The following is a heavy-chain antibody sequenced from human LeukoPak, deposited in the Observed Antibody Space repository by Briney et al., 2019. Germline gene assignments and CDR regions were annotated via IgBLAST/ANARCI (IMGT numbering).Heavy chain of an antibody. Sequence: SETLSLTCTVSGGSISSSSYYWGWIRQPPGKGLEWIGSIYYSGSTYYNPSLKSRVTISVDTSKNQFSLELSSVTAADTAVYYCARQPYDSRAWGYWGQGTLVTVSS. V-gene: IGHV4-39*01. CDR3: ARQPYDSRAWGY. J-gene: IGHJ4*02. D-gene: IGHD3-22*01. CDR2: IYYSGST. CDR1: GGSISSSSYY.